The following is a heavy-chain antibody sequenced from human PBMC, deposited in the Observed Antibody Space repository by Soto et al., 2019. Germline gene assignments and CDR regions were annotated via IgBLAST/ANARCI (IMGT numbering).Heavy chain of an antibody. CDR2: IVVGSGNT. CDR3: ARDSSRVATILTPDY. J-gene: IGHJ4*02. Sequence: SVKVSCKASGFTFTSSAVQWVRQARGQRLEWIGWIVVGSGNTNYAQKFQERVTITRDMSTSTAYMELSSLRSEDTAVYYCARDSSRVATILTPDYWGQGTLVTVSS. D-gene: IGHD5-12*01. V-gene: IGHV1-58*01. CDR1: GFTFTSSA.